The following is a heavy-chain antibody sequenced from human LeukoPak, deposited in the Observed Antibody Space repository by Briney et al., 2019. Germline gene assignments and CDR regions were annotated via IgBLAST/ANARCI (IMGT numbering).Heavy chain of an antibody. J-gene: IGHJ4*02. CDR3: AGLVGRYSSGLYYYYFDY. D-gene: IGHD3-22*01. CDR2: MYLSGTT. V-gene: IGHV4-59*12. CDR1: GGSINTYY. Sequence: TPSETLSLACTVSGGSINTYYWSWIRQPPGKGLEWIGEMYLSGTTHSNPSVKSRVTISIDKSKNQFFLNLSSVTAADTAVYYCAGLVGRYSSGLYYYYFDYWGQGTLVTVSS.